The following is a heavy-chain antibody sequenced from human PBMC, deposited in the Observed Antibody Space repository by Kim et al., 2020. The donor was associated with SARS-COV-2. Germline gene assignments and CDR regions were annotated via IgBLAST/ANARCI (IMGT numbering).Heavy chain of an antibody. CDR3: ARRLIGSRDTFDI. D-gene: IGHD2-15*01. J-gene: IGHJ3*02. CDR1: GDSVSDNTV. Sequence: SQTLSLTCTISGDSVSDNTVWNWIRQSPSGGLEWLGRTYYSSEWNSDYGVSVKGRMTFSQDTSKNQFSLHLKSVTPEDTAIYYCARRLIGSRDTFDIWSQGTMVTVSS. CDR2: TYYSSEWNS. V-gene: IGHV6-1*01.